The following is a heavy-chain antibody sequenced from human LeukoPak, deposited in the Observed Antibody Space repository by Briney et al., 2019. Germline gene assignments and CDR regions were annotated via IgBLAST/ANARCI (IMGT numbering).Heavy chain of an antibody. V-gene: IGHV1-2*02. CDR1: GYTFSGYY. J-gene: IGHJ6*03. CDR3: ARGVTARGFYYYMDI. CDR2: INPHSGGT. Sequence: ASVKVSCKASGYTFSGYYMHWVRQAPGQGLEWMGWINPHSGGTNYAQEFQGRVTMTRDTSISTAYMELSSLRPDDTAVYSCARGVTARGFYYYMDIWGNGTTVTISS. D-gene: IGHD2-21*02.